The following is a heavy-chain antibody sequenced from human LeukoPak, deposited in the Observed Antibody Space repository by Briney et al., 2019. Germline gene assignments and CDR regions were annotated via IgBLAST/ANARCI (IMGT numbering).Heavy chain of an antibody. V-gene: IGHV4-61*08. Sequence: SETLSLTCTVSGGSISSGGYYWSWIRQHPGKGLEWIGYIYYSGSTNYNPSLKSRVTISVDTSKNQFSLKLSSVTAADTAVYYCARARWGAVAGYFDYWGQGTLVTVSS. D-gene: IGHD6-19*01. J-gene: IGHJ4*02. CDR2: IYYSGST. CDR1: GGSISSGGYY. CDR3: ARARWGAVAGYFDY.